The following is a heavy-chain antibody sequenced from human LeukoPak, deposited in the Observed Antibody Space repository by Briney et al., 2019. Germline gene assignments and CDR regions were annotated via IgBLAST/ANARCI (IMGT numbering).Heavy chain of an antibody. CDR1: GFTFSSCA. CDR3: ARGATYYYDSSGYYPAEFDY. CDR2: ISSNGGST. Sequence: GGSLRLSCAASGFTFSSCAMHWVRQAPGKGLEYVSAISSNGGSTYYANSVKGRFTISRDNSKNTLYLQMGSLRAEDMAVYYCARGATYYYDSSGYYPAEFDYWGQGTLVTVSS. J-gene: IGHJ4*02. V-gene: IGHV3-64*01. D-gene: IGHD3-22*01.